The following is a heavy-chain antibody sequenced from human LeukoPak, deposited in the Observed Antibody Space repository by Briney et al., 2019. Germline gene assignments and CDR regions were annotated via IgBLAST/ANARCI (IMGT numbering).Heavy chain of an antibody. CDR1: GYTFTTHD. V-gene: IGHV1-8*03. D-gene: IGHD3-22*01. CDR3: ARVSGYYDSSGRGYFDY. J-gene: IGHJ4*02. Sequence: ASVKVSCKTSGYTFTTHDINWVRQATGQGLEGMGWMNPNSGNTGYAQKFQGRVTISRSNFISTAYMELSSLRSEDTAVYYCARVSGYYDSSGRGYFDYWGQGTLVTVSS. CDR2: MNPNSGNT.